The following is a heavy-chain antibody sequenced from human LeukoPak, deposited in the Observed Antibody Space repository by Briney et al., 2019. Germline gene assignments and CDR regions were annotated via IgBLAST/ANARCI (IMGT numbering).Heavy chain of an antibody. CDR2: ISYDGSNK. CDR1: GFTFSSYG. D-gene: IGHD3-9*01. Sequence: PGGSLRLSCAASGFTFSSYGMHWVRQAPGKGLEWVAVISYDGSNKYYADPVKGRFTISRDNSKNTLYLQINSLRPGDTAMYYCAKGPYYNLLTGYPTRYPIDYWGQGTLVTVSS. V-gene: IGHV3-30*18. J-gene: IGHJ4*02. CDR3: AKGPYYNLLTGYPTRYPIDY.